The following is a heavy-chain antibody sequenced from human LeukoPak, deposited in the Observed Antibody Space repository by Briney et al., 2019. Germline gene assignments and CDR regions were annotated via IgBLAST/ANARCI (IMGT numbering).Heavy chain of an antibody. Sequence: HRASVKVSCKASGYTFTSYDINWVRQATGQGLEWMGWMNPNSGNTGYAQKFQGRVTMTRNTSISTAYMELTSLRSEDTAVYYCARDNSVRDEAWWFNPWGQGTLVTVSS. J-gene: IGHJ5*02. CDR2: MNPNSGNT. D-gene: IGHD5-24*01. CDR3: ARDNSVRDEAWWFNP. V-gene: IGHV1-8*01. CDR1: GYTFTSYD.